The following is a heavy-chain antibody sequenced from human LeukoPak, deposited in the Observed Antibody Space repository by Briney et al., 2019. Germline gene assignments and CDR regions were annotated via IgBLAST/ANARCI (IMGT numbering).Heavy chain of an antibody. Sequence: PGGSLRLSCAASGFTFSNNAMSWVRQAPGKGLEWVSATSTSGGSAYYADSVKGRFTISRDNSKNTLYLQMDSLRADDTAVYYCARYSGSYYNPPAWDLWGQGTLVTVSS. D-gene: IGHD1-26*01. V-gene: IGHV3-23*01. CDR1: GFTFSNNA. CDR3: ARYSGSYYNPPAWDL. J-gene: IGHJ4*02. CDR2: TSTSGGSA.